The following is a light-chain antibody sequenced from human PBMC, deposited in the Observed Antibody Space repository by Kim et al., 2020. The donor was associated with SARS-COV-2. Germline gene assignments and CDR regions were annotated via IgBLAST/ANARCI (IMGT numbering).Light chain of an antibody. J-gene: IGLJ1*01. CDR3: SAWDNSLNGYV. Sequence: RRVTIYFSGSSSNIESNNVNWYRLLPGTAPKLLIYSTNQRPSGVPDRFSGSQSGTSASLAISGLQSEDEADYYCSAWDNSLNGYVFGPGTKVTVL. CDR2: STN. CDR1: SSNIESNN. V-gene: IGLV1-44*01.